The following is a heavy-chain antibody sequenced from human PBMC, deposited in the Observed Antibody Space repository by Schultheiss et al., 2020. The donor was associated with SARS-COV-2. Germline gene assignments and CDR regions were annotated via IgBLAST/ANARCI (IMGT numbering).Heavy chain of an antibody. CDR1: GGSISSYY. CDR2: INHSGGT. V-gene: IGHV4-34*01. D-gene: IGHD6-6*01. J-gene: IGHJ4*02. CDR3: ARGGAARQPPPV. Sequence: SQTLSLTCTVSGGSISSYYWSWIRQPPGKGLEWIGEINHSGGTNYNSSLKSRVTISVDTSKNQFSLKVSSVTAADTAVYYCARGGAARQPPPVWGQGTLVTVSS.